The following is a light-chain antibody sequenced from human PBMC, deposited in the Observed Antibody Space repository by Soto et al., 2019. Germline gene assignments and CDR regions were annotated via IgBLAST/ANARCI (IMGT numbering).Light chain of an antibody. V-gene: IGKV1-12*01. J-gene: IGKJ5*01. CDR1: QGISSW. CDR2: AAS. Sequence: DIQMTHSPSSVSASVGDRVTITCRASQGISSWLAWYQQKPGKAPKILIYAASTLEAGVSSRFIGSGSGTHFTHAIGSLQPEDFATYYCQQSNSFPLTFGQGTRLEMK. CDR3: QQSNSFPLT.